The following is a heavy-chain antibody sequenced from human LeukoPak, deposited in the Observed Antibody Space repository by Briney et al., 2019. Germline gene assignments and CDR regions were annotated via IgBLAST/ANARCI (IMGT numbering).Heavy chain of an antibody. J-gene: IGHJ4*02. V-gene: IGHV1-8*01. CDR2: INPNSGNT. Sequence: ASVKVSCKPSGYTFTSYDINWVRQATGQGREWMGWINPNSGNTGYAQKFHGRVTMTRNTSISTAYMELSSLRSEDTAVYYCARAPYGDYPEYWGQGTLVTVSS. CDR3: ARAPYGDYPEY. D-gene: IGHD4-17*01. CDR1: GYTFTSYD.